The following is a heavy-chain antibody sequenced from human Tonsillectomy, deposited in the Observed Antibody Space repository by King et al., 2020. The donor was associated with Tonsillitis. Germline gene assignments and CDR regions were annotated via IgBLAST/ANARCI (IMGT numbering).Heavy chain of an antibody. J-gene: IGHJ6*02. CDR2: IRYDGSNK. V-gene: IGHV3-30*02. Sequence: VLLVESGGGVVQPGGSLRLSCAASGFTFSSYGMHWVRQAPGKGLEWVTFIRYDGSNKYYVESVKGRFTISRDNSKNTLYLQMNSLRAEDTAVYYCAKKNQWLDYYYGMDVWGQGTTVTVSS. CDR3: AKKNQWLDYYYGMDV. D-gene: IGHD6-19*01. CDR1: GFTFSSYG.